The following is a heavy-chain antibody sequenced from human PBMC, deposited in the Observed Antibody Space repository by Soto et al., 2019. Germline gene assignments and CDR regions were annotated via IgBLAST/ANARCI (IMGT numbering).Heavy chain of an antibody. CDR2: INHSGST. D-gene: IGHD2-8*01. V-gene: IGHV4-34*01. Sequence: SETLSLTCAVYGGSFSGYYWSWIRQPPGKGLEWIGEINHSGSTNYNPSLKSRVTISVDTSKNQFSLKLSSVTAADTAVYYCARGLYCTNGVCHQRWFDPWGQGTLVTVSS. J-gene: IGHJ5*02. CDR3: ARGLYCTNGVCHQRWFDP. CDR1: GGSFSGYY.